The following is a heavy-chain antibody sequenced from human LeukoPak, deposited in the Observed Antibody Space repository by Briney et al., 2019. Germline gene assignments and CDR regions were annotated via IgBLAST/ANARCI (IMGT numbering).Heavy chain of an antibody. D-gene: IGHD4-17*01. CDR3: ARGARAFDYGGEGY. Sequence: ASVKVSCKASGYTFTGYSIHWVRQAPGQGLEWMGWINPNSGGTNYAQKFQGRVTMTRDTSTSTAYMELSRLRSDDTAVYYCARGARAFDYGGEGYWGQGTLVTVSS. J-gene: IGHJ4*02. CDR2: INPNSGGT. CDR1: GYTFTGYS. V-gene: IGHV1-2*02.